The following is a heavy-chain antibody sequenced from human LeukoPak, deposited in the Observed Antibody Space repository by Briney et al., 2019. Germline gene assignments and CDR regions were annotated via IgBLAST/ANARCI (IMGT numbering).Heavy chain of an antibody. Sequence: ASVTVSCTASGYTFSTYGITWVRQAPGQGLEWMGWITTYNGHTNYAQKFQGRVTMTTDTYTNTASLELRSLRSDDTAVYFCARNSHPLTYYYETGGDYYPDYWGQGTLVTVSS. CDR1: GYTFSTYG. J-gene: IGHJ4*02. CDR3: ARNSHPLTYYYETGGDYYPDY. CDR2: ITTYNGHT. V-gene: IGHV1-18*01. D-gene: IGHD3-22*01.